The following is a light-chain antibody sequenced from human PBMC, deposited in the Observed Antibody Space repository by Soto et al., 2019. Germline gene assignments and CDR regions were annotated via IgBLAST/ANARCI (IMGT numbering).Light chain of an antibody. Sequence: QSVLTQSPSVSGAPGQRVTISCTGSSSNIGAGYGVHWYQQLPGTAPKLLIYSNNNRPSGVPDRFSGSESGTSASLAITGLQAEDEADYYCQSYDSSLRVVFGGGTKLTVL. CDR2: SNN. V-gene: IGLV1-40*01. J-gene: IGLJ2*01. CDR3: QSYDSSLRVV. CDR1: SSNIGAGYG.